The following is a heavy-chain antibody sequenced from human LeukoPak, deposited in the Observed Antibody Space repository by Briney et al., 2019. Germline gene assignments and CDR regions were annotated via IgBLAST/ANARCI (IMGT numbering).Heavy chain of an antibody. CDR3: ATSGGTLGPTNYFAY. CDR1: GGSISSYY. Sequence: PSETLSLTCTVSGGSISSYYWSWIRQPPGKGLEWIGYINYSGSTNYNPSLKSRVTISVDTSKNQFSLKLSSVTAADTAVYYCATSGGTLGPTNYFAYWGQGTLVTVSS. J-gene: IGHJ4*02. D-gene: IGHD3-16*01. CDR2: INYSGST. V-gene: IGHV4-59*12.